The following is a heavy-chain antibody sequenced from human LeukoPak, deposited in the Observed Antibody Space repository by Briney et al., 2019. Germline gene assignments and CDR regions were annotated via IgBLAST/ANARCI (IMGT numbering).Heavy chain of an antibody. CDR1: GFTFSSYW. CDR2: IKQDGSEK. D-gene: IGHD6-13*01. V-gene: IGHV3-7*01. CDR3: ARDRGYSSSWYLTVSRTYYFDY. J-gene: IGHJ4*02. Sequence: GGSLRLSCAASGFTFSSYWMSWVRQAPGKGLEWVANIKQDGSEKYYVDSVKGRFTISRDNAKNSLYLQMNSLRAEDTAVYYCARDRGYSSSWYLTVSRTYYFDYWGQGTLVTVSS.